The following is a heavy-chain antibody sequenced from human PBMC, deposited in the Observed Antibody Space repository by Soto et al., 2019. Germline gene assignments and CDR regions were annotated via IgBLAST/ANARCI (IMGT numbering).Heavy chain of an antibody. V-gene: IGHV1-18*01. CDR1: GYTFSKHP. Sequence: ASVKVSCKTSGYTFSKHPITWVRQAPGKGLEWMGSVSGYNGHAQYARKFQGRVTITTDTSTTTVHLDLRSLTSDDTAVYYCAKDRIRFSNTWPPGSDAFDIWGQGTMVT. J-gene: IGHJ3*02. CDR2: VSGYNGHA. D-gene: IGHD6-13*01. CDR3: AKDRIRFSNTWPPGSDAFDI.